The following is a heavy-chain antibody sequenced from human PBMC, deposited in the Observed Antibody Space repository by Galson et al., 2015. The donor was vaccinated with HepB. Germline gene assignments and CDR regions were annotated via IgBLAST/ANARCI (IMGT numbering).Heavy chain of an antibody. Sequence: LRLSCAASGFIFNNYGIHWVRQAPGKGLEWVALISYDGSDKYYADSVKGRFTISRDNSKNTLYLHLNSLRSDDAAVYYCAKEGSPYYYYYGMDVWGQGTTVTVSS. J-gene: IGHJ6*02. CDR1: GFIFNNYG. D-gene: IGHD3-10*01. V-gene: IGHV3-30*18. CDR2: ISYDGSDK. CDR3: AKEGSPYYYYYGMDV.